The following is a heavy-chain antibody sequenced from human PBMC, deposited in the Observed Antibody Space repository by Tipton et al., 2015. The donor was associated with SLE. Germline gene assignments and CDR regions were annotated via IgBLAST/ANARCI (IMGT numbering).Heavy chain of an antibody. CDR1: GGSISSYY. CDR3: ARVPTGGYFDY. Sequence: TLSLTCTVSGGSISSYYWSWIRQPPGKGLEWIGYIYYSGSTNYNPSLKSRVTISVDTSKNQFSLKLSSVTAADTAVYYCARVPTGGYFDYWGQGTLVTVSS. CDR2: IYYSGST. V-gene: IGHV4-59*01. J-gene: IGHJ4*02. D-gene: IGHD3-16*01.